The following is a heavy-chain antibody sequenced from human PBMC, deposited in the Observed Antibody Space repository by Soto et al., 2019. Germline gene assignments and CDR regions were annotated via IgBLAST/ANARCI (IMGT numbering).Heavy chain of an antibody. CDR3: ARVGGWFGEPDI. CDR2: INHSGST. V-gene: IGHV4-34*01. D-gene: IGHD3-10*01. CDR1: GGSFSGYY. Sequence: QVQLQQWGAGLLKPSETLSLTCAVYGGSFSGYYWSWIRQPPGKGLEWIGEINHSGSTNYNPSLKRRVTISVDTSKNQFSLELSSVTAAATAVYYCARVGGWFGEPDIWGQGTMVTVSS. J-gene: IGHJ3*02.